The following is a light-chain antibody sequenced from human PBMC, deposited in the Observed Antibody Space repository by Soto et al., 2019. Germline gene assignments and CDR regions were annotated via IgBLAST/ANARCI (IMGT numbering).Light chain of an antibody. CDR2: EDN. Sequence: NFMLTQPHSVSESPGKTVTISCTRSSGSIASNYVQWYQQPPGSAPTTVIYEDNQRPSGVPDRFSGSIDSSSNTASLTISGLKTDDGADYYCKSYESSSYIFGTGTKVTVL. CDR3: KSYESSSYI. J-gene: IGLJ1*01. CDR1: SGSIASNY. V-gene: IGLV6-57*04.